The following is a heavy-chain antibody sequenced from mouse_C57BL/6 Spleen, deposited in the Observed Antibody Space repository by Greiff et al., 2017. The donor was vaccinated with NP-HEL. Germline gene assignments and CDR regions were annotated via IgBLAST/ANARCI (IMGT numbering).Heavy chain of an antibody. D-gene: IGHD1-1*01. CDR2: IYPGDGDT. CDR3: ARGITTVVAPYFDY. Sequence: VKLMESGAELVKPGASVKISCKASGYAFSSYWMNWVKQRPGKGLEWIGQIYPGDGDTNYNGKFKGKATLTADKSSSTAYMQLSSLTSEDSAVYFCARGITTVVAPYFDYWGQGTTLTVSS. V-gene: IGHV1-80*01. CDR1: GYAFSSYW. J-gene: IGHJ2*01.